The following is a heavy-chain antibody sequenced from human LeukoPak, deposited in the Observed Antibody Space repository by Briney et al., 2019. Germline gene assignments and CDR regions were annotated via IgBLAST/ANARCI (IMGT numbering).Heavy chain of an antibody. J-gene: IGHJ3*02. D-gene: IGHD3-22*01. V-gene: IGHV4-61*02. CDR1: GGSISSGSYY. CDR3: ARSPYYYDSSPRDI. Sequence: SETLSLTCTVSGGSISSGSYYWSWIRQPAGKGLEWIGRIYTSGSTNYNPSLKSRVTISVDTSKNQFSLKLSSMTAADTAVYYCARSPYYYDSSPRDIWGQGTMVTVSS. CDR2: IYTSGST.